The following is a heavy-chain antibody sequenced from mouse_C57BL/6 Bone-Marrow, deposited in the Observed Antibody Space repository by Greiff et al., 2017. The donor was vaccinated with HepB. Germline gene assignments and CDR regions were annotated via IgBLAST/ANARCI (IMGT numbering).Heavy chain of an antibody. CDR3: ARKDYDAWFAY. Sequence: VVESGPGLVQPSQSLSITCTVSGFSLTSYCVHWVRQSPGKGLEWLGVIWSGGSTDYNAAFISRLSISKDNSKSQVFFKMNSLQADDTAIYYCARKDYDAWFAYWGQGTLVTVSA. CDR1: GFSLTSYC. CDR2: IWSGGST. D-gene: IGHD2-4*01. V-gene: IGHV2-2*01. J-gene: IGHJ3*01.